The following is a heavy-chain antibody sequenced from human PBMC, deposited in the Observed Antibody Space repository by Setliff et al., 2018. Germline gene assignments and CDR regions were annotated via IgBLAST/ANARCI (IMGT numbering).Heavy chain of an antibody. CDR1: GFFLGSFV. CDR3: ARDVFDFRTGQAGP. CDR2: STSNGVNT. D-gene: IGHD3-3*01. J-gene: IGHJ5*02. V-gene: IGHV3-64*01. Sequence: PGGSLRLSCAASGFFLGSFVMHWVRQVPGKGLEYVSSSTSNGVNTYYANSVKGRFTISRDNSKNSLYPQMNSLRVEDTAVYYCARDVFDFRTGQAGPWGQGTLVTVSS.